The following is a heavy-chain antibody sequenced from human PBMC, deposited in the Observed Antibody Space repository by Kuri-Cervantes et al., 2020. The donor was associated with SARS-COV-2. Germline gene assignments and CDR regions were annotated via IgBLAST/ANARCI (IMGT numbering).Heavy chain of an antibody. J-gene: IGHJ3*02. CDR1: GYTFTGYY. Sequence: ASVKVSCKASGYTFTGYYMHWVRQAPGQGLEWMGIINPSGGSTSYAQKFQGRVTMTRDTSTSTVYMELSSLRSEDTAVYYCAIGGFCGGDCSKGAFDIWGQGTMVTVSS. D-gene: IGHD2-21*02. V-gene: IGHV1-46*01. CDR2: INPSGGST. CDR3: AIGGFCGGDCSKGAFDI.